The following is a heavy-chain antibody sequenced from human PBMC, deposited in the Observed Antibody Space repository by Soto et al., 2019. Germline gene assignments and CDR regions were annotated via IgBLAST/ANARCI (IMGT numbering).Heavy chain of an antibody. CDR1: GFTFSSYG. D-gene: IGHD2-2*01. J-gene: IGHJ6*02. CDR2: IWYDGSNK. CDR3: ARGGPDCSSTSCGRVYYYYYGMDV. V-gene: IGHV3-33*01. Sequence: GGSLRLSCAASGFTFSSYGMHWVRQAPGKGLEWVAVIWYDGSNKYYADSVKGRFTISRDNSKNTLYLQMDSLRAEGTAVYYCARGGPDCSSTSCGRVYYYYYGMDVWGQGTTVTVSS.